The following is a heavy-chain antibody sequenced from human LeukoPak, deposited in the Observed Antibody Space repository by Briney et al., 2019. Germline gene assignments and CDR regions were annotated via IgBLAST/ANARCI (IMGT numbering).Heavy chain of an antibody. V-gene: IGHV4-4*02. CDR1: GDSINSLDL. D-gene: IGHD1-26*01. J-gene: IGHJ6*02. CDR3: ARGRSNYYGMDV. CDR2: MYLSGTT. Sequence: NASETLSLTCTVSGDSINSLDLWSWVRQPPGKGLEWIGEMYLSGTTHSNPSVKSRVTISIDKSKNQFFLNLSSVTAADTAVYYCARGRSNYYGMDVWGQGTTVTVSS.